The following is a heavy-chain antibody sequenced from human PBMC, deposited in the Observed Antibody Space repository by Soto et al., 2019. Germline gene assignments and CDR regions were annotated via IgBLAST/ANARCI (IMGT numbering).Heavy chain of an antibody. J-gene: IGHJ6*02. CDR2: ISPYNGNT. CDR3: ARYCAGNACYSRHYYAMDV. CDR1: GYTFRNYI. D-gene: IGHD2-21*02. V-gene: IGHV1-18*01. Sequence: QVQLVQSAGEVKKPGASAIVSCQASGYTFRNYIIAWLRQAPGQGLEWMGWISPYNGNTNYARQFRGRVTLTTDTSTSEAYLERRNLGSDDAPTYYCARYCAGNACYSRHYYAMDVWGQGTTVSVPS.